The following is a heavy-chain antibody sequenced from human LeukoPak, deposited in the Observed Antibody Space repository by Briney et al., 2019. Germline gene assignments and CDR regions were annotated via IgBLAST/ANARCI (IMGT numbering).Heavy chain of an antibody. D-gene: IGHD1-26*01. CDR3: AREGALGSRSFDY. J-gene: IGHJ4*02. V-gene: IGHV4-59*12. CDR1: GGSISSDY. Sequence: PSETLSLTCTVSGGSISSDYWSWIRQPPGKGLEWIGYIHYSGSTNYNPSLRSRVTMSVDPSKNQFFLKLNSVTAADTAVYYCAREGALGSRSFDYWGQGTLVTVSS. CDR2: IHYSGST.